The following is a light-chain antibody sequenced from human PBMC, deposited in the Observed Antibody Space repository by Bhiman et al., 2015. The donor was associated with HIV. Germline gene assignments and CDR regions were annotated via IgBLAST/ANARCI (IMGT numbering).Light chain of an antibody. J-gene: IGLJ2*01. CDR1: SSDVGAYNY. V-gene: IGLV2-14*01. CDR2: EVS. CDR3: SSYASSGPSHVI. Sequence: QSALTQPASVSGSPGQSITISCTGTSSDVGAYNYVSWYQQHPGKAPKVMIYEVSRRPSGVSNRFSGSKSGNTASLTISELQAEDEADYYCSSYASSGPSHVIFGGGTKLTVL.